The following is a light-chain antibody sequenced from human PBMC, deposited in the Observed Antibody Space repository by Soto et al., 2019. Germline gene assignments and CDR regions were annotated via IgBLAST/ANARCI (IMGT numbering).Light chain of an antibody. Sequence: DIQMTQSPSTLSASVGDTVTITCRASQRISGWLAWHQQKPGKAPKILIYKASSLESGVPSRFSGSGSGTEFTLTISSLQPDDFATYYCQQYSTYTPRTFGQGTKVDIK. CDR2: KAS. CDR3: QQYSTYTPRT. CDR1: QRISGW. V-gene: IGKV1-5*03. J-gene: IGKJ1*01.